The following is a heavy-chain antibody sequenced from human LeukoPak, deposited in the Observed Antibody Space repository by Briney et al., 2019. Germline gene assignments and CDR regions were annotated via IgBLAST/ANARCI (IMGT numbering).Heavy chain of an antibody. J-gene: IGHJ6*03. Sequence: GGSLRLSCAASGFAFSSYAMSCVRQAPGKGLEWVSPISGSVGSTYYADSVKGRFTTSRDKPKNTLYLQMNSLRAEDTAVYYCAKGGGCYYYMDVWGKGTTVTVSS. CDR2: ISGSVGST. V-gene: IGHV3-23*01. CDR3: AKGGGCYYYMDV. CDR1: GFAFSSYA.